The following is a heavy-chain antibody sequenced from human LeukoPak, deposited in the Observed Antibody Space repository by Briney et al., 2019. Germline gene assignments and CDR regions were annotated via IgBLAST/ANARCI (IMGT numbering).Heavy chain of an antibody. CDR3: ATQYYFDY. Sequence: GGSLRLSCAASGFTFSNYAMNWVRQAPGKGLEWVSAISSSGGSTFYADSVQGRFTISRDTSKNTLYLQMNSLRAEDTAVYRCATQYYFDYWGQGTLVTVSS. CDR1: GFTFSNYA. V-gene: IGHV3-23*01. CDR2: ISSSGGST. J-gene: IGHJ4*02.